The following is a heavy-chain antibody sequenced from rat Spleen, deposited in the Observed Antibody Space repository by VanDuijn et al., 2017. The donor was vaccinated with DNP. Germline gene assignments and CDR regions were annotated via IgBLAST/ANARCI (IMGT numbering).Heavy chain of an antibody. D-gene: IGHD1-7*01. Sequence: EVQLQESGPGLVKPSQSLSLTCSVTGNSITSNYWGWIRKFPGNRIEWIGHITYSGTTSYNLSLKSRISITRDTSKNHFFLHLNSVTTEDTATYYCARWTRYFDYWGQGVMVTVSS. V-gene: IGHV3-1*01. CDR2: ITYSGTT. CDR1: GNSITSNY. J-gene: IGHJ2*01. CDR3: ARWTRYFDY.